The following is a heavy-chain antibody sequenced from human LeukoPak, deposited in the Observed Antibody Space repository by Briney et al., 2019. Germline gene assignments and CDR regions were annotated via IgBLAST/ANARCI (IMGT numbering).Heavy chain of an antibody. CDR1: GGSISYSGYS. V-gene: IGHV4-30-2*01. CDR2: IYHNGNT. Sequence: SETLSLTCAVSGGSISYSGYSWSWLRQPPGKGLEWIGYIYHNGNTYYNPSLKSRVTISVDRSKNQFSLQLSSVTAADTAVYYCARAGDLVVVAMGAFDIWGQGTMVTVSS. D-gene: IGHD2-15*01. J-gene: IGHJ3*02. CDR3: ARAGDLVVVAMGAFDI.